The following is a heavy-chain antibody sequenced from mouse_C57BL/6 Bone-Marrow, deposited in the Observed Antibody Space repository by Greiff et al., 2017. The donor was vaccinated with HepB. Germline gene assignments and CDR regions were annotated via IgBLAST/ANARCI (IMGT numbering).Heavy chain of an antibody. CDR1: GYTFTSYN. J-gene: IGHJ4*01. V-gene: IGHV1-12*01. D-gene: IGHD1-1*01. CDR3: AFYYGSSSYYAMDY. Sequence: QVQLQESGAELVRPGASVKMSCKASGYTFTSYNMHWVKQTPRQGLEWIGAIYPGNGDTSYNQKFKGKATLTVDKSSSTAYMQLSSLSSEDSAVYFCAFYYGSSSYYAMDYWGQGTSVTVSS. CDR2: IYPGNGDT.